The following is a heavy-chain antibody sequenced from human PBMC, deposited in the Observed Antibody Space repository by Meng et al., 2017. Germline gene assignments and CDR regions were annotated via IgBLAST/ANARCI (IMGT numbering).Heavy chain of an antibody. D-gene: IGHD6-13*01. CDR3: ARDSDSSSWYDYFGY. Sequence: QVQLLDSGAEWKKAGSSVKVSCKASGGTFSSYAISWVRQAPGQGLEWIAGIIPIFGTANYAQKFQGRVTITADESTSTAYMELSSLRSEDTAVYYCARDSDSSSWYDYFGYWGQGTLVTVSS. J-gene: IGHJ4*02. V-gene: IGHV1-69*01. CDR1: GGTFSSYA. CDR2: IIPIFGTA.